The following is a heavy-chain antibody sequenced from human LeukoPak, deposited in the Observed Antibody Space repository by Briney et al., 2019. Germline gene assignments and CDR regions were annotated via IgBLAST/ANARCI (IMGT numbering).Heavy chain of an antibody. CDR2: ISYDGSNK. CDR1: GFTFSSYG. V-gene: IGHV3-30*03. D-gene: IGHD2-15*01. Sequence: GGSLRLSCAASGFTFSSYGMHWVRQAPGKGLEWVAVISYDGSNKYYADSVKGRFTISRDSSKNTLYLQMNSLRAEDTAVYYCAAYCSGGSCPIDYWGQGTLVTVSS. J-gene: IGHJ4*02. CDR3: AAYCSGGSCPIDY.